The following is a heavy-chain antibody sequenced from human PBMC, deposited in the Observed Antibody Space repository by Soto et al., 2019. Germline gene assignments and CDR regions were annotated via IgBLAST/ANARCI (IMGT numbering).Heavy chain of an antibody. CDR1: GGSFSGYY. D-gene: IGHD2-15*01. Sequence: SETLSLTCAVYGGSFSGYYWSWIRQPPGKGLEWIGEINHSGSTNYNPSLKSRVTISVDTSKNQFSLKLSSVTAADTAVYYCASLYASSDGLGYCSGGSCSSTGTIDYWGQGTLVTVSS. CDR3: ASLYASSDGLGYCSGGSCSSTGTIDY. J-gene: IGHJ4*02. V-gene: IGHV4-34*01. CDR2: INHSGST.